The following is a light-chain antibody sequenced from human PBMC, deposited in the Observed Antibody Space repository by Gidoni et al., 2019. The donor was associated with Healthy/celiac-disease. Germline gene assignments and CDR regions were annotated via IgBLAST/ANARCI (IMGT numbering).Light chain of an antibody. CDR2: WAS. CDR1: QSVSYSTNNRNY. Sequence: DIVMTQSPDSLSVSSGERATINCNSSQSVSYSTNNRNYLAWYQQKPGQPPKLLIYWASSRESGVPDRFSGSGSGTDFTLTISSLQAEDVAVYYCQQYYSTPWTFGQGTKVEIK. J-gene: IGKJ1*01. V-gene: IGKV4-1*01. CDR3: QQYYSTPWT.